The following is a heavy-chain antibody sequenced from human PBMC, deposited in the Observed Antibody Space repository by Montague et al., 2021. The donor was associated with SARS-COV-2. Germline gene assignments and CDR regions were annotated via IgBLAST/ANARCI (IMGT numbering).Heavy chain of an antibody. CDR1: GGSISSSSYY. J-gene: IGHJ4*02. Sequence: SETLSLTCTVSGGSISSSSYYWGWIRQPPGKGLEWIGSIYYSGSTYYNPSLKSRVTISLDTSKNQFSLKLSSVTAADTAVYYCARLNFRITIFGVVRSRVFDYWGQGTLVTVSS. D-gene: IGHD3-3*01. CDR3: ARLNFRITIFGVVRSRVFDY. CDR2: IYYSGST. V-gene: IGHV4-39*01.